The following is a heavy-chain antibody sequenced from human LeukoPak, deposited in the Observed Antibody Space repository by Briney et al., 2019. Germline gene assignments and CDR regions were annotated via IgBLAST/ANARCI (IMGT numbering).Heavy chain of an antibody. J-gene: IGHJ5*01. V-gene: IGHV3-74*03. CDR3: TRDRSGYFDF. CDR1: GFTFSTYW. CDR2: INSDGTST. D-gene: IGHD3-22*01. Sequence: GGSLRLSCAASGFTFSTYWMQWVRHTPGKGLVWVSRINSDGTSTTYAASVKGRFTISRDNTKKTLYLQMNSLRAEDTSVYYCTRDRSGYFDFWGQGTLVTVSS.